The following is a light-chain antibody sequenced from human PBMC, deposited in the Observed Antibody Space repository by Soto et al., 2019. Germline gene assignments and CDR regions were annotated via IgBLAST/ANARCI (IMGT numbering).Light chain of an antibody. J-gene: IGKJ4*01. CDR2: GAS. Sequence: EIVLTQSPGTLSLSPGERATLSCRASQSVSSSYLAWYQQKPGQAPRLLIYGASSRATGIPDRFSGSRSGTDFTLTISRLEPEDFAVYYCQEYDSSPLTFGGGTKVGIK. CDR1: QSVSSSY. V-gene: IGKV3-20*01. CDR3: QEYDSSPLT.